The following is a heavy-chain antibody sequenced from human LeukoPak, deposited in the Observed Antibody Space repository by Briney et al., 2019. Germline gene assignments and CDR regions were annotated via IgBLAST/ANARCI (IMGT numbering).Heavy chain of an antibody. CDR2: INEDGSEK. CDR1: GFTFSSYW. Sequence: GGSLRLSCAASGFTFSSYWMSWVRQAPGKGLEWVANINEDGSEKYYVDSVKGRFTISRDNAKNSLYLQMNSLRAEDTAVYYRARGGSIGSVDYWGQGTLVTVSS. D-gene: IGHD3-16*01. CDR3: ARGGSIGSVDY. J-gene: IGHJ4*02. V-gene: IGHV3-7*01.